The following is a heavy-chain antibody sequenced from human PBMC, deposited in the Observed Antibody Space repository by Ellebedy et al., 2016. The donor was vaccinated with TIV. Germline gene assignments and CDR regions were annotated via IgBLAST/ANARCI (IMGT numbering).Heavy chain of an antibody. J-gene: IGHJ4*02. CDR1: GGSFSGYY. V-gene: IGHV4-34*01. D-gene: IGHD6-6*01. CDR3: ARVRGSSSTPFDY. CDR2: INHSGST. Sequence: MPSETLSLTCAVYGGSFSGYYWGWIRQPPGKGLEWIGEINHSGSTNYNPSLKSRVTISVDTSKNQFSLKLSSVTAADTAVYYCARVRGSSSTPFDYWGQGTLVTVSS.